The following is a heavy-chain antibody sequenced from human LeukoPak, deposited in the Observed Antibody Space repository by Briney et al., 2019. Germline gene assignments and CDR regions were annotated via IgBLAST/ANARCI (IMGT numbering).Heavy chain of an antibody. CDR3: AKEYIVVVTA. D-gene: IGHD2-21*02. V-gene: IGHV3-23*01. CDR1: GFTFRNYG. J-gene: IGHJ5*02. Sequence: GGTLRLSCAASGFTFRNYGMSWVRQAPGKGLEWVSAISGSGGSTYYADSVKGRFTISRDNSKNTLYLQMNSLRAEDTAVYYCAKEYIVVVTAWGQGTLVTVSS. CDR2: ISGSGGST.